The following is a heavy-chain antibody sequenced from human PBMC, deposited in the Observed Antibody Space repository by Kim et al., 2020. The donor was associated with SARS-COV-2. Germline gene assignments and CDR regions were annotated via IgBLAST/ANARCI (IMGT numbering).Heavy chain of an antibody. J-gene: IGHJ5*02. CDR3: TTVSVGALDP. Sequence: GGSLRLSCAASGFTFSNAWMSWVRQAPGKGREWVGRIKSKTDVGTTDYAAPVKGRFTISRDDSKDTLYLQMNSLKTEDTAVYYCTTVSVGALDPWGQGTLVTVSS. V-gene: IGHV3-15*01. D-gene: IGHD2-15*01. CDR1: GFTFSNAW. CDR2: IKSKTDVGTT.